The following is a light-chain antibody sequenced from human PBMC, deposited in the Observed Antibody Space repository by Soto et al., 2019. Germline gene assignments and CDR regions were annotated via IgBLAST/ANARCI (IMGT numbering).Light chain of an antibody. CDR2: RAS. Sequence: DIQMTQSPSSLSASVGDRVTITCRASQTINSWLAWYQQKPGKVPKLLIYRASSLESGVPSRFSRSGSGTEFTLNLSSLQPEDFATHYCQQYNSYSRSFGQGTKVELK. J-gene: IGKJ1*01. V-gene: IGKV1-5*03. CDR1: QTINSW. CDR3: QQYNSYSRS.